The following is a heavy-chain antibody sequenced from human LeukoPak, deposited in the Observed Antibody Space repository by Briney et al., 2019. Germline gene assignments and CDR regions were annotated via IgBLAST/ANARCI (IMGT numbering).Heavy chain of an antibody. D-gene: IGHD5-12*01. V-gene: IGHV3-20*04. CDR2: IHRTGTST. CDR1: GFTFDDYG. CDR3: ARGRVPKGGSFDY. J-gene: IGHJ4*02. Sequence: GGSLRLSCAASGFTFDDYGMSWVRQAPGKGLECVSGIHRTGTSTRYADSVRGRFTISRDNAKNTLYLQMNSLRAEDTAVYYCARGRVPKGGSFDYWGQGTLVTVSS.